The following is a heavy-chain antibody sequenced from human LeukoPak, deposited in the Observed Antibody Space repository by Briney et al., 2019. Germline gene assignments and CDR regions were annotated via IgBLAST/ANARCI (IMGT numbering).Heavy chain of an antibody. Sequence: ASVKVSCKASGGTFGSYAISWVRQAPGQGLEWMGGIIPILGTANYAQKFQGRVTITADESTSTAYMELSSLRSEDTAVYYCASYNYQLRLVVTNAYFDYWGQGTLVTVSS. V-gene: IGHV1-69*13. CDR1: GGTFGSYA. J-gene: IGHJ4*02. D-gene: IGHD2-2*01. CDR2: IIPILGTA. CDR3: ASYNYQLRLVVTNAYFDY.